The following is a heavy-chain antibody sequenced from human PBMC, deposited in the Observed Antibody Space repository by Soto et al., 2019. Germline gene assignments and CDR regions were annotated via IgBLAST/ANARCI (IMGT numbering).Heavy chain of an antibody. D-gene: IGHD3-22*01. J-gene: IGHJ4*02. CDR1: GYSFSTYW. CDR2: IYPGDSDT. CDR3: ARPHSFYDSTGYYLIPEYLFDY. V-gene: IGHV5-51*01. Sequence: GESLKISCMGSGYSFSTYWIGWVRQMPGKGLEWMGIIYPGDSDTRYSPSFQGQVTFSADKSISTAYLQWTSLQASDTAMYYCARPHSFYDSTGYYLIPEYLFDYWGQGTLVTVS.